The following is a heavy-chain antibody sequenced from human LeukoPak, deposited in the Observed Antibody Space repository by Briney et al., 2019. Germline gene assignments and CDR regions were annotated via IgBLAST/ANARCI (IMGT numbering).Heavy chain of an antibody. J-gene: IGHJ4*02. CDR2: INHSRST. Sequence: KPSETLSLTCAVYGGSFSGYYWSWIRQPPGKGLEWIGEINHSRSTNYNPSLKSRVTISVDTSKNQFSLKLSSVTAADTAVYYCARAQRYYDILTGYSSLFDYWGQGTLVTVSS. V-gene: IGHV4-34*01. CDR1: GGSFSGYY. D-gene: IGHD3-9*01. CDR3: ARAQRYYDILTGYSSLFDY.